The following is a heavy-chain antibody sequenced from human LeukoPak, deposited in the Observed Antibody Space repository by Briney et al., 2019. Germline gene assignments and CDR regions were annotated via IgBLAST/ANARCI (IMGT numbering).Heavy chain of an antibody. CDR2: INSGDEST. CDR3: VKITSVTGGDC. J-gene: IGHJ4*02. Sequence: ESGGSLRLSCAASGFTFSSYAMTWVRQAPGKGLEWVSSINSGDESTFYADSVKGRFTISRDNSKNTLYLQMSSLRAEDTAVYYCVKITSVTGGDCWGQGTRLTVSS. D-gene: IGHD1-1*01. V-gene: IGHV3-23*01. CDR1: GFTFSSYA.